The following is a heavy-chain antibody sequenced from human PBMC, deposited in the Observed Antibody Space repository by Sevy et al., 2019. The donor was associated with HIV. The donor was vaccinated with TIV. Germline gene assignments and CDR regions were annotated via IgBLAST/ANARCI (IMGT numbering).Heavy chain of an antibody. V-gene: IGHV4-34*01. CDR2: IDHSGGT. CDR1: IGSFSGYH. D-gene: IGHD3-10*01. J-gene: IGHJ2*01. Sequence: SETLSLTCAVYIGSFSGYHWTWIRQSPGKGLEWIGQIDHSGGTNYNPSLKSRVTISVDTSKNQFSLKLRSVTAADTAVYYCVRGGEGVTPSPLLGLGPWTTYWYFDLWGRGTLVTGSS. CDR3: VRGGEGVTPSPLLGLGPWTTYWYFDL.